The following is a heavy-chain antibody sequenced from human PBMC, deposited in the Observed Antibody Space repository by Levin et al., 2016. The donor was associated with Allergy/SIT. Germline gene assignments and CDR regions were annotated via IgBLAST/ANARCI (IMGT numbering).Heavy chain of an antibody. CDR3: AKRSLDGYNSPLQY. V-gene: IGHV3-23*01. CDR1: GFTFSSYA. Sequence: GGSLRLSCAASGFTFSSYAMSWVRQAPQKGLEWVSGISGSGDETRYADSVKGRFTISRDNSKNTLYLQMNSLRGEDTAFYYCAKRSLDGYNSPLQYWGQGTLVTVSS. D-gene: IGHD5-24*01. CDR2: ISGSGDET. J-gene: IGHJ4*02.